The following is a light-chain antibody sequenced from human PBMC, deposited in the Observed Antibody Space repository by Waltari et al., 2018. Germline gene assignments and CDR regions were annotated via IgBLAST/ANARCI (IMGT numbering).Light chain of an antibody. J-gene: IGKJ1*01. CDR1: QSVSSSY. V-gene: IGKV3-20*01. CDR3: QQYGSSHTYT. Sequence: EIVLTQSPGTLSLSPGERATLSCRASQSVSSSYLAWYQQKPGQAPRLLIYGASSRAPGIPDRFSGSGSETDFTLTISRLEPEDFAVYYCQQYGSSHTYTFGQGTTVEIK. CDR2: GAS.